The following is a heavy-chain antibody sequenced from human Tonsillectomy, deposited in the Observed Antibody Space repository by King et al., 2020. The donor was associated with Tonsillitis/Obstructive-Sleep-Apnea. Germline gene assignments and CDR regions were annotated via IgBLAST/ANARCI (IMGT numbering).Heavy chain of an antibody. CDR1: GFTVNNNY. Sequence: VQLVESGGGLIQPGGSLRLSCAASGFTVNNNYMSWVRQAPGKGLEWVSIIYSGGSTYYADSVKGRFTISRDNSKNTLYLQMNSLRAEDTAVYYWARVSGGYDFDYWGQGTLVTVSS. J-gene: IGHJ4*02. V-gene: IGHV3-53*01. D-gene: IGHD5-12*01. CDR2: IYSGGST. CDR3: ARVSGGYDFDY.